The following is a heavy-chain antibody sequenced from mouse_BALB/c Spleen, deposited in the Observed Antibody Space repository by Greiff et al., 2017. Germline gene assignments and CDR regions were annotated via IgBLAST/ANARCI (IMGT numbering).Heavy chain of an antibody. J-gene: IGHJ4*01. D-gene: IGHD1-1*01. CDR1: GYSFTGYT. V-gene: IGHV1S135*01. CDR3: ARGSSYVNYAMDY. CDR2: INPYNGGT. Sequence: EVQLQESGPELVKPGASMKISCKASGYSFTGYTMNWVKQSHGKNLEWIGLINPYNGGTSYNQKFKGKATLTVDKSSSTAYMQLKSLTSEDSAVYYCARGSSYVNYAMDYWGQGTSVTVSS.